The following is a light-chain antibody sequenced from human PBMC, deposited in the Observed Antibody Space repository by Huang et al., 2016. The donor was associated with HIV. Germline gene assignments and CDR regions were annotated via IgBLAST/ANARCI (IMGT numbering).Light chain of an antibody. CDR2: VAS. J-gene: IGKJ4*01. CDR1: QSIGTY. V-gene: IGKV1-39*01. CDR3: QQSYSALGLT. Sequence: DIQMTQSPSSLSASVGDRVTIACRASQSIGTYLHWYQQKPGKAPRLLIHVASSLQSGVPSRCSGSGSGTDFTLTISSLQPEDFATYYCQQSYSALGLTFGGGTKVEIK.